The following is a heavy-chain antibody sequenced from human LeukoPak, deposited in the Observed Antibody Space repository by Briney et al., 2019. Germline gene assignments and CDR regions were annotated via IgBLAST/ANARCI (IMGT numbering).Heavy chain of an antibody. D-gene: IGHD2-15*01. CDR3: ARDPLDCSGGSCYSNIPIDY. V-gene: IGHV1-69*05. Sequence: SVKVSCKASGGTFSSYAISWVRQAPGQGLEWMGGIIPIFGTANYAQKFQGRVTITTDESTSTAYMELSSLRSEDTAVYYCARDPLDCSGGSCYSNIPIDYWGQGTLVTVSS. CDR2: IIPIFGTA. CDR1: GGTFSSYA. J-gene: IGHJ4*02.